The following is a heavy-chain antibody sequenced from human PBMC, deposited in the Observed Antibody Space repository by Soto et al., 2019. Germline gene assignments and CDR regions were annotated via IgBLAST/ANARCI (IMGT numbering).Heavy chain of an antibody. CDR2: IYYSGST. CDR3: ARVDWNYGFYYFDY. D-gene: IGHD1-7*01. V-gene: IGHV4-30-4*01. J-gene: IGHJ4*02. Sequence: SETLSLTCTVSGGSISSGDYYWSWIRQPPGKGLEWIGYIYYSGSTYYNPSLKSRVTISVDTSKNQFSLKLSSVTAADTAVYYCARVDWNYGFYYFDYWGQGTLVTVSS. CDR1: GGSISSGDYY.